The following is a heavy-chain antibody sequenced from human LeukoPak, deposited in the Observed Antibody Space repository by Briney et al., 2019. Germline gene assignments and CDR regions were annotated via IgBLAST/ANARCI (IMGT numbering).Heavy chain of an antibody. V-gene: IGHV4-34*01. CDR2: INHSGST. CDR1: GGSFSGYY. D-gene: IGHD1-7*01. J-gene: IGHJ5*02. Sequence: SETLSLTCAVYGGSFSGYYWSWIRQPPGKGLEWIGEINHSGSTNYNPSLKSRVTISVDTSKNQFSLKLSSVTAADTAVYYCARAGGNWNWLTLSNWFDPWGQGTLVTVSS. CDR3: ARAGGNWNWLTLSNWFDP.